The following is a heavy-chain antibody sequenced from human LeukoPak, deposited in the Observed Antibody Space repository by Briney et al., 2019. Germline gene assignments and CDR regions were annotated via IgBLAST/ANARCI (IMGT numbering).Heavy chain of an antibody. CDR3: VKGDGSGTY. CDR1: GFIFSNYG. V-gene: IGHV3-64D*06. J-gene: IGHJ4*02. D-gene: IGHD3-10*01. Sequence: QPGGSLRLSCSASGFIFSNYGMYWVRQAPGKGLEYVSAISSNGGSTYYADSVKGRFTISRDNSKNTLYLQMSSLRAEDTAVYYCVKGDGSGTYWGQGTLVTVSS. CDR2: ISSNGGST.